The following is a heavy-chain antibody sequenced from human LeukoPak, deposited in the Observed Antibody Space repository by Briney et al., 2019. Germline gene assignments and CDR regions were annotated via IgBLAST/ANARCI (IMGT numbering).Heavy chain of an antibody. CDR2: ISYDGGNK. CDR1: GFTFRTYA. V-gene: IGHV3-30-3*01. CDR3: ARSPYSSGWYYFDY. Sequence: GGSLRLSCAASGFTFRTYAVHWVRQAPGKGREWVAVISYDGGNKYYADSVKGRFIISRDNSKNTLYLQMNSLRAEDTAVYYCARSPYSSGWYYFDYWGQGTLVTVSS. J-gene: IGHJ4*02. D-gene: IGHD6-19*01.